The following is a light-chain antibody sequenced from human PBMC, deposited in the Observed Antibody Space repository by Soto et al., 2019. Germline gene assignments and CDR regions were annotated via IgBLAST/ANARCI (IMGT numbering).Light chain of an antibody. J-gene: IGLJ3*02. CDR1: TNDIGSYNY. Sequence: QSALTQPASVSGSPGQSITLSCAGTTNDIGSYNYVSWFQQHPGEAPKLIIFEVTHRPSGISTRFSGSKSGNTASLTISDLQAEDEALYYCSSFTSRDTLVFGGGTQLTVL. CDR2: EVT. CDR3: SSFTSRDTLV. V-gene: IGLV2-14*01.